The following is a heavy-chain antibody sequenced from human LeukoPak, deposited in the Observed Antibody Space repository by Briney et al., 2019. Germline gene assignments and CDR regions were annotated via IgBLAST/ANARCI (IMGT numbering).Heavy chain of an antibody. V-gene: IGHV1-2*02. CDR1: GYTFTGYY. CDR3: ARGPVAVTRGGIFDY. J-gene: IGHJ4*02. CDR2: INPNSGGT. D-gene: IGHD4-11*01. Sequence: ASVKVSCKASGYTFTGYYMHWVRQAPGQGLEWMGWINPNSGGTNYAQKFQGRVTMTTDTSTSTAYMELRSLRSDDTAVYYCARGPVAVTRGGIFDYWGQGTLVTVSS.